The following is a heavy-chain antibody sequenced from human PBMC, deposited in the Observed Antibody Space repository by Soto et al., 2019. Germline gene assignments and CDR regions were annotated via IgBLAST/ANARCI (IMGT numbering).Heavy chain of an antibody. Sequence: PGGSLRLSCAASGVTFSSYAMSWGRQAPGKGLEWVSAISGSGGSTYYADSVKGRFTISRDNSKNTLYLQMNSLRAEDTAVYYCAKDDPYSSSSDYYYGMDVWGQGTTVTVSS. J-gene: IGHJ6*02. CDR3: AKDDPYSSSSDYYYGMDV. CDR1: GVTFSSYA. D-gene: IGHD6-6*01. V-gene: IGHV3-23*01. CDR2: ISGSGGST.